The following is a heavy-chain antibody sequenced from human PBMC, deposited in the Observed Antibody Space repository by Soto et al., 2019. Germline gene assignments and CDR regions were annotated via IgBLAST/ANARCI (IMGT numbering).Heavy chain of an antibody. CDR1: GFTFSSYS. J-gene: IGHJ5*02. D-gene: IGHD5-18*01. Sequence: LRLSCAASGFTFSSYSMNWVRQAPGKGLEWVSSISSSSSYIYYADSVKGRFTISRDNAKNSLYLQMNSLRAEDTAVYYCASPGYSYGHNWFDPWGQGTLVTVSS. CDR2: ISSSSSYI. CDR3: ASPGYSYGHNWFDP. V-gene: IGHV3-21*01.